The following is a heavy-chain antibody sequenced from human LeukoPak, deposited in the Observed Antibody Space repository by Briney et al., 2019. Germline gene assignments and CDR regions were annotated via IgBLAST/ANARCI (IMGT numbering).Heavy chain of an antibody. CDR1: GYTLTELS. CDR3: ATDRDYYDSRTHRNYFDY. CDR2: FDPEDGET. D-gene: IGHD3-22*01. J-gene: IGHJ4*02. Sequence: ASVKVSCTVSGYTLTELSMHWVRQAPGKGLEWMGGFDPEDGETIYAQKFQGRVTMTEDTSTDTAYMELSSLRSEDTAVYYCATDRDYYDSRTHRNYFDYWGQGTRVPVPS. V-gene: IGHV1-24*01.